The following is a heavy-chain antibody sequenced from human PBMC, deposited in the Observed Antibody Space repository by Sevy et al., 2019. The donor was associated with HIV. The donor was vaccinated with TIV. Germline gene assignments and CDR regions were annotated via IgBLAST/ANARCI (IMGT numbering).Heavy chain of an antibody. V-gene: IGHV4-61*01. Sequence: SETLSLTCTVSGGSVSSGSYYRSWIRQAPGKGLEWIGYIYDSGSTNYNPSLKSRVTISVDTSKNQFSLKLSSVTAADTAVYYCARELTMITFGGVIDYWGQGTLVTVSS. J-gene: IGHJ4*02. CDR1: GGSVSSGSYY. CDR3: ARELTMITFGGVIDY. D-gene: IGHD3-16*01. CDR2: IYDSGST.